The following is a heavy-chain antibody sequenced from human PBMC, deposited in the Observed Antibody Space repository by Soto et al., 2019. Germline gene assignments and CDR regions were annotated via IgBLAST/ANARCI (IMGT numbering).Heavy chain of an antibody. Sequence: PSGSMELACAACGFSVSSNEMSWVRKIPGKGLEWVSVIYSGGSTYYADSVKGRFTISRDNSKNTLYPQMNSLRAEDTAVYYCARLGEEGSFHYFAFWGQGTLVTVSS. CDR1: GFSVSSNE. V-gene: IGHV3-53*01. D-gene: IGHD3-16*01. J-gene: IGHJ4*02. CDR3: ARLGEEGSFHYFAF. CDR2: IYSGGST.